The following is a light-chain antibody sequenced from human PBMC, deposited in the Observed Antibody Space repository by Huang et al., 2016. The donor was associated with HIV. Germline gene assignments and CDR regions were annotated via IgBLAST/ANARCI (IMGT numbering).Light chain of an antibody. J-gene: IGKJ4*01. Sequence: IVMTQSPLSLPVTPGEPASISCRSSQSLLHSNGNNYLEWYLQKPGPSPQLLIYLGSNRASGVPDRCSGSGSGTDFTLRISRVEAEDVGVYYCMQALQTPLTFGGGTKVEIK. CDR3: MQALQTPLT. V-gene: IGKV2-28*01. CDR2: LGS. CDR1: QSLLHSNGNNY.